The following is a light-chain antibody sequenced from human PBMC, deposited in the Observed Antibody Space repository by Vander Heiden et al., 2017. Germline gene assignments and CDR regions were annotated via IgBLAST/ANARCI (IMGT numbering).Light chain of an antibody. CDR1: NNDVAAFDY. V-gene: IGLV2-14*01. J-gene: IGLJ2*01. CDR2: EVS. Sequence: QSVLTQPAAVSGSPGQSITISCTGSNNDVAAFDYVSWYQQHPGKAHNPMIYEVSNRPSGVSYRCSGSKSGNTASLTISGLQAEDEGDYYCSSYATNNALVIFGGGTKLTVL. CDR3: SSYATNNALVI.